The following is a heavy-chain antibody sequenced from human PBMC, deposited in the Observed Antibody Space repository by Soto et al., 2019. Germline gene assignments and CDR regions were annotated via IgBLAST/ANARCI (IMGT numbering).Heavy chain of an antibody. Sequence: EVQLLESGGGLVQPGGSLRLSCAASGFTFSSYAMSWVRQAPGKGLEWVSAISGSGGSTYYADSVKGRFTISRDNSKNTLYLQMNSLRAEDTAVYYCAKGTGSGWYRYYYYYMDVWGKGTTLTVSS. CDR3: AKGTGSGWYRYYYYYMDV. J-gene: IGHJ6*03. CDR2: ISGSGGST. CDR1: GFTFSSYA. V-gene: IGHV3-23*01. D-gene: IGHD6-19*01.